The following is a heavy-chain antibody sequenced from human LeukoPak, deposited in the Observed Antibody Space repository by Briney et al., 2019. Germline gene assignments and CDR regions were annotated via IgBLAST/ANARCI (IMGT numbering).Heavy chain of an antibody. D-gene: IGHD3-22*01. V-gene: IGHV3-74*01. CDR1: GFTFRSSW. CDR3: ARDDYYYDSSGLDI. J-gene: IGHJ3*02. Sequence: GGSLRLSCAASGFTFRSSWIHWVRQVPGKGLVWVSRINSDGSTTNYADSVKGRFTISRDNAKNSLYLQMNSLRAEDTAVYYCARDDYYYDSSGLDIWGQGTMVTVSS. CDR2: INSDGSTT.